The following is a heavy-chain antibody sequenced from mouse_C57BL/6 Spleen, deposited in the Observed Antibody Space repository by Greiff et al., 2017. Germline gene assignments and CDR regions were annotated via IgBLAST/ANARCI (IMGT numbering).Heavy chain of an antibody. V-gene: IGHV1-26*01. CDR3: ARPTTVVANWYFDV. D-gene: IGHD1-1*01. J-gene: IGHJ1*03. CDR1: GYTFTDYY. Sequence: VQLQQSGPELVKPGASVKISCKASGYTFTDYYMNWVKQSHGKSLEWIGDINPNNGGTSYNQKFKGKATLTVDKSSSTAYMELRSLTSEDSAVYYCARPTTVVANWYFDVWGTGTTVTVSS. CDR2: INPNNGGT.